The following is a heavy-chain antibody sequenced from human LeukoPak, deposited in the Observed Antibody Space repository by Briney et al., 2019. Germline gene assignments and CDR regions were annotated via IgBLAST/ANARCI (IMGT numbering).Heavy chain of an antibody. Sequence: GGSLRLSCAASGFTFSSYAMSWVRQAPGKGLEWVPAISGSGGSTYYADSVKGRFTISRDNSKNTLYLQMNSLRAEDTAVYYCARDNSGYFDYWGQGTLVTVSS. CDR2: ISGSGGST. V-gene: IGHV3-23*01. J-gene: IGHJ4*02. D-gene: IGHD1-20*01. CDR1: GFTFSSYA. CDR3: ARDNSGYFDY.